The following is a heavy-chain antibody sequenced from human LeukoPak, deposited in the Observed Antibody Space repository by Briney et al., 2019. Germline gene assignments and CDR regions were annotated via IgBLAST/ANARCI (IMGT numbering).Heavy chain of an antibody. J-gene: IGHJ4*02. D-gene: IGHD6-19*01. CDR3: ARPYSSGWYYFDY. CDR2: IFSSGPT. V-gene: IGHV3-66*01. CDR1: GFNVSNNY. Sequence: PGGSLRLSCAASGFNVSNNYMNWVRQAPGKGLEWVSVIFSSGPTYYADSVKGRFTISRDNSKNTLYLQMNSLRAEDTAVYYCARPYSSGWYYFDYWGQGTLVTVSS.